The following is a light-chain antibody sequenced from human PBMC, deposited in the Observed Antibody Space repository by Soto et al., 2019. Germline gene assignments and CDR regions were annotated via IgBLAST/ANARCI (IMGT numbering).Light chain of an antibody. CDR3: ATWDNSLNAFV. Sequence: QSVLTQPPSASGTPGQRVTISCSGSTSNIGSNTVNWYQHLPGTAPRLLMYSSNQRPSGVPDRFSGSKSGTSASLAISGLQSEDEGDYYCATWDNSLNAFVFGTGTKLTVL. CDR2: SSN. J-gene: IGLJ1*01. V-gene: IGLV1-44*01. CDR1: TSNIGSNT.